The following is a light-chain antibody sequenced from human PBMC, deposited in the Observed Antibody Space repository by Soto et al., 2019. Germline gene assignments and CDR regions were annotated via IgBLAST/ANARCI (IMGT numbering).Light chain of an antibody. CDR2: AAS. CDR1: QGISNY. J-gene: IGKJ1*01. Sequence: DIQMTQSPSSLSASVGDRVTITCRANQGISNYLAWYQQKPGKAPKLLIYAASTLQSGVPSRFSGSGFGTDFTLTISSLQPEDVATYYCQKYSGAPRTFGQGTKVEIK. V-gene: IGKV1-27*01. CDR3: QKYSGAPRT.